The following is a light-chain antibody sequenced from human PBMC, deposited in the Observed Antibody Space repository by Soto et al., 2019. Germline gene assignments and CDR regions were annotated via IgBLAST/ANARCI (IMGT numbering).Light chain of an antibody. CDR1: QSVSSN. J-gene: IGKJ5*01. CDR3: QQFDDSVT. Sequence: IVMTQSPATLSVSPWERATLSCRTSQSVSSNLAWYQQKPGQAPRLLIYGASTRATGIPARFSGSGSGTEFTLTISRLEPEDSAVYYCQQFDDSVTFGQGTRLEIK. V-gene: IGKV3-15*01. CDR2: GAS.